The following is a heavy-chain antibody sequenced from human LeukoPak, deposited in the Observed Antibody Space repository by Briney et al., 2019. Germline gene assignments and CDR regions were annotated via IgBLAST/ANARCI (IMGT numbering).Heavy chain of an antibody. V-gene: IGHV6-1*01. D-gene: IGHD3-10*01. Sequence: SQTLSLTCAISGDSVSRNSATWNWIRQSPSRGLEWLGRTYYRSKWYNDYAISVKSRITINPDTSKNQFSLQLNSVTPEDTAVYYCAKTGFGELLLRAGVDYWGQGTLVTVSS. CDR1: GDSVSRNSAT. J-gene: IGHJ4*02. CDR3: AKTGFGELLLRAGVDY. CDR2: TYYRSKWYN.